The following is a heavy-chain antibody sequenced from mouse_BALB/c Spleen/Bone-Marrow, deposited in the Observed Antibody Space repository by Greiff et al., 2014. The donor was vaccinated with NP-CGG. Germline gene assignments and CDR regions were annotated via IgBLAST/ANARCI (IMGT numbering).Heavy chain of an antibody. V-gene: IGHV1S130*01. J-gene: IGHJ2*01. D-gene: IGHD4-1*01. CDR3: ARSGFDY. CDR1: GYTFTSSW. Sequence: LVESGSVLVRPGASVKLSCRASGYTFTSSWMHWAKQRPGQGLEWIGEIHPNSGNTNYNEKFKGKATLTVDTSSSTAYVDLSSLTPEDSAVYYCARSGFDYWGQGTTLTVSS. CDR2: IHPNSGNT.